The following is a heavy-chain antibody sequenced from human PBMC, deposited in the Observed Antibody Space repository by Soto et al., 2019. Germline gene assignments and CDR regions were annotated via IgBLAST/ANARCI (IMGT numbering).Heavy chain of an antibody. Sequence: PGGSLRPSCASSGFTFSIYWMHWVRQAPGKVLVWVSRINSDGSSTSYADPVKGRFTISRDNAKNTLYLQMNSLRAEDTAVYYCARYYYDSSGYYPKDYWGQGT. V-gene: IGHV3-74*01. CDR1: GFTFSIYW. D-gene: IGHD3-22*01. CDR3: ARYYYDSSGYYPKDY. J-gene: IGHJ4*02. CDR2: INSDGSST.